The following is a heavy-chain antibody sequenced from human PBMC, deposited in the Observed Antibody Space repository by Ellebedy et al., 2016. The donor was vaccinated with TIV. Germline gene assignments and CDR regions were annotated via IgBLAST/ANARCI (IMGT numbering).Heavy chain of an antibody. CDR2: IIPIFGTA. Sequence: SVKVSCXASGGTFSSYAISWVRQAPGQGLEWMGGIIPIFGTANYAQKFQGRVTITADESTSTAYMELSSLRSEDTAVYYCARDHYYDSSGYLGYYYYGMDVWGQGTTVTVSS. J-gene: IGHJ6*02. CDR1: GGTFSSYA. V-gene: IGHV1-69*13. CDR3: ARDHYYDSSGYLGYYYYGMDV. D-gene: IGHD3-22*01.